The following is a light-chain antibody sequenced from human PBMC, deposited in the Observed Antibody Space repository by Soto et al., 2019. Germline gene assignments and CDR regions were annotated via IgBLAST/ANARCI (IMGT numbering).Light chain of an antibody. CDR2: EVS. CDR1: STYIAEYDY. V-gene: IGLV2-8*01. Sequence: QSALTQPPSASGSPGQSVTISCTGTSTYIAEYDYVSWYQQSPGKAPKLVIYEVSKRPSGVPDRFSGSKSGNTASLTVSGRQTEDEAVYFCTSYAGTKNYVVFGGGTKLTVL. J-gene: IGLJ2*01. CDR3: TSYAGTKNYVV.